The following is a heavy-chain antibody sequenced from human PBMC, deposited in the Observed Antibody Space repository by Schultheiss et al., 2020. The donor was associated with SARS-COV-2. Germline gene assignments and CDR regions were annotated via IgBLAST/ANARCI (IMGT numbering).Heavy chain of an antibody. CDR2: IYYSGSI. J-gene: IGHJ4*02. V-gene: IGHV4-59*12. D-gene: IGHD3-16*01. Sequence: SETLSLTCTVSGGSISNYCSWIRQPPGKGLEWIGYIYYSGSIDYNPSLKSRVTISIDTSKNQFSLRVRSVTAADAAVYYCARRLDVGFWGHFDYWGQGTLVTVSS. CDR3: ARRLDVGFWGHFDY. CDR1: GGSISNYC.